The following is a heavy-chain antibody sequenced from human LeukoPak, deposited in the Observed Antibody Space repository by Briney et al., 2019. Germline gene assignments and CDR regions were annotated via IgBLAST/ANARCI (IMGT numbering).Heavy chain of an antibody. V-gene: IGHV1-2*02. J-gene: IGHJ4*02. CDR2: INPNSGGT. Sequence: VASVKVSCKASGYTFTGYYMHWVRQAPGQGLEWMGWINPNSGGTNYAQKFQGRVTMTRDTSISTAYMELSRLRSDDTAVYYCARDSGESMGWWLRFRFYFDYWGQGTLVTVSS. CDR3: ARDSGESMGWWLRFRFYFDY. D-gene: IGHD5-12*01. CDR1: GYTFTGYY.